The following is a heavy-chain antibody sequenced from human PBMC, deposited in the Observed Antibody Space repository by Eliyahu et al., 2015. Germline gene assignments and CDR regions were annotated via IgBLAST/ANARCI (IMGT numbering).Heavy chain of an antibody. D-gene: IGHD3-3*01. CDR1: GYTXTSYA. CDR2: INAGNGNT. V-gene: IGHV1-3*01. J-gene: IGHJ4*02. Sequence: QVQLVQSGAEVKKPGAXVKVSCKASGYTXTSYAMHWVRQAPGQRLEWMGWINAGNGNTKYSQKFQGRVTITRDTSASTAYMELSSLRSEDTAVYYCARFAGYEDWYYFDYWGQGTLVTVSS. CDR3: ARFAGYEDWYYFDY.